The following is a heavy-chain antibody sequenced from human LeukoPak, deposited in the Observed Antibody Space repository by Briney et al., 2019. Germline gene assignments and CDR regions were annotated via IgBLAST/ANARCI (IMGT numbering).Heavy chain of an antibody. D-gene: IGHD1-26*01. CDR2: ISSGGMWI. Sequence: PGGSLRLSCAASGFTFSYYGMNWVRQAPGKGLEWLSSISSGGMWIYYADSLKGRFTISRDNAKNSLYLQMKSLRVEDTGVYYCARDAGGRTQREGWFDPWGQGTLVTVSS. V-gene: IGHV3-21*01. CDR1: GFTFSYYG. J-gene: IGHJ5*02. CDR3: ARDAGGRTQREGWFDP.